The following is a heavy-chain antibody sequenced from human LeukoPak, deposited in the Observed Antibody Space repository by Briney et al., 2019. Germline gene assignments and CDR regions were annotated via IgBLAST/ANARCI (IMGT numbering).Heavy chain of an antibody. J-gene: IGHJ4*02. CDR1: GYSFTSYW. CDR2: IYPGDSDT. D-gene: IGHD3-22*01. CDR3: AIPTYYYDSSGYYLGY. Sequence: ESLKISCKGSGYSFTSYWIGWVRQMPGKGLEWMGIIYPGDSDTRYSPSFQGQVTISADKSISTAYLQWSSLKASDTAMYYCAIPTYYYDSSGYYLGYWGQGTLVTVSS. V-gene: IGHV5-51*01.